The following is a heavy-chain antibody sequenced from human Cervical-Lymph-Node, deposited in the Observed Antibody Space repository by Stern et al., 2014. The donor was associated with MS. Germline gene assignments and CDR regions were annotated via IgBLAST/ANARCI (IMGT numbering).Heavy chain of an antibody. Sequence: QVQLVQSGAEVKKPGASVKVSCKASGYSFSSYAMHWVRQAPGQRLEWMGWIDAGNGNTKYSQKFQDRVTITRDTSATTAYMELSSLRSEDTAVYYCARDSHYNFWSGQNWFDPWGQGTLVTVSS. CDR3: ARDSHYNFWSGQNWFDP. CDR1: GYSFSSYA. D-gene: IGHD3-3*01. CDR2: IDAGNGNT. J-gene: IGHJ5*02. V-gene: IGHV1-3*01.